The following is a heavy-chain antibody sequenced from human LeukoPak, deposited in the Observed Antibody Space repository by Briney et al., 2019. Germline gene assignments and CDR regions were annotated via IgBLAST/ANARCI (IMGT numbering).Heavy chain of an antibody. CDR2: ISGGSEDT. CDR3: ARTIAQYSNSWLYFYYGLDV. Sequence: GGSLRLSCTASGFAFGGYAMSWVRQAPGKGLEWVSSISGGSEDTYYAGSVKGRFTISRDNSKSTLYLQMNSLRAEDTAVYYCARTIAQYSNSWLYFYYGLDVWGQGTTVTIS. V-gene: IGHV3-23*01. J-gene: IGHJ6*02. D-gene: IGHD6-13*01. CDR1: GFAFGGYA.